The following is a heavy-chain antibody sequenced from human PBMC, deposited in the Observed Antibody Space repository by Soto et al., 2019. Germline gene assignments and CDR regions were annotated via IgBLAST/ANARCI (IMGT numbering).Heavy chain of an antibody. CDR3: ASPTYYDYVWGSYA. V-gene: IGHV3-23*01. Sequence: GGSLRLSCAASGFTFSSYAMSWVRQAPGKGLEWVSAISGSGGSTYYADSVKGRFTISRDNSKNTLYLQMNSLRAEDTAVYYCASPTYYDYVWGSYAWGQGTLVTVSS. CDR2: ISGSGGST. D-gene: IGHD3-16*01. CDR1: GFTFSSYA. J-gene: IGHJ5*02.